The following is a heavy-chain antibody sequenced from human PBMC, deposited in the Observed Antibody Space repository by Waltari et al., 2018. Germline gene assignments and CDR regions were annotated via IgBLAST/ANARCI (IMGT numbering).Heavy chain of an antibody. CDR3: AKAHCSGTSCVPSWLPVSNRLDP. Sequence: QVKLEQSGAEVKEPGASVNVPCKASGYTFVDYFMHWGRQAPGQGLEYMGWINPNGGGTKYAPKFEGRVTMTRDTSVATVYMELGRLSSDDTAIYYCAKAHCSGTSCVPSWLPVSNRLDPWGQGTTVTVAS. CDR1: GYTFVDYF. J-gene: IGHJ5*02. D-gene: IGHD6-19*01. CDR2: INPNGGGT. V-gene: IGHV1-2*02.